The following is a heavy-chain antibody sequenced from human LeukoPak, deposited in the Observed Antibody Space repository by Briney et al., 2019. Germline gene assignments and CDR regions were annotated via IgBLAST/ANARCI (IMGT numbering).Heavy chain of an antibody. V-gene: IGHV1-69*06. J-gene: IGHJ3*02. CDR1: GGTFSSYA. CDR2: IIPIFGTA. D-gene: IGHD5-18*01. CDR3: ARRAAMANDAFDI. Sequence: ASVKVSCKASGGTFSSYAISWVRQAPGQGLEWMGGIIPIFGTANYAQKFQGRVTITADKSTSTAYMELSSLRSEDTAVYYCARRAAMANDAFDIWGQGTMVTVSS.